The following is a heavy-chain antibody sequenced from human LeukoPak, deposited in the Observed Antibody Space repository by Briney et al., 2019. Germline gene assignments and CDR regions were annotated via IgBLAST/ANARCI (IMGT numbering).Heavy chain of an antibody. CDR1: GGSISSYY. D-gene: IGHD3-10*01. J-gene: IGHJ3*02. CDR2: IYYSGST. CDR3: ARRTSIWFGESTGAFDI. Sequence: SETLSLTCTVSGGSISSYYWSWIRQPPGKGLEWIGYIYYSGSTYYNPSLKSRVTISVDTSKNQFSLKLSSVTAADTAVHYCARRTSIWFGESTGAFDIWGQGTMVTVSS. V-gene: IGHV4-59*04.